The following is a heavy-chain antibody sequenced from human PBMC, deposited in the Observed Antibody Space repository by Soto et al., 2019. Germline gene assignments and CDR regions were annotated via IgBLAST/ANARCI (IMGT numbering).Heavy chain of an antibody. V-gene: IGHV5-51*01. D-gene: IGHD4-17*01. CDR2: IYPGDSDT. Sequence: GESLKISCKGSGYSFTSYWIGWVRQMPGKGLEWMGIIYPGDSDTRYSPSFQGQVTISADKSISTAYLQWSSLKASDTAMYYCARQYFYYGGNFPYLDYWGQGTLVTVSS. J-gene: IGHJ4*02. CDR3: ARQYFYYGGNFPYLDY. CDR1: GYSFTSYW.